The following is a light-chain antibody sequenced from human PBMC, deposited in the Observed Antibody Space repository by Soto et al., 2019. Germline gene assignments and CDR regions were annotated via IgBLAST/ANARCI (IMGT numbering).Light chain of an antibody. CDR1: SSDIGVYNY. V-gene: IGLV2-14*01. CDR2: EVN. J-gene: IGLJ1*01. CDR3: SSYTTSNTYV. Sequence: QSALTQPASVSGSPGQSITFSCTGTSSDIGVYNYVSWYQQHPGKAPKLMIYEVNNRPSGVSNRFSGSKSGNTAPLTISGLQAEDEADYYCSSYTTSNTYVFGTGTKLTVL.